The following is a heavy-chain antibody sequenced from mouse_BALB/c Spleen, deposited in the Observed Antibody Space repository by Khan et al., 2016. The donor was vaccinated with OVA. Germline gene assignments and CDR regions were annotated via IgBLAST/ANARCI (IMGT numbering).Heavy chain of an antibody. CDR3: TRLAYYYDSEGFAY. Sequence: EVKLLESGGDLVKPGGSLKLSCAASGFTFSTFGMSWVRQTPDKRLEWVATVSTGGGYPYYPDSVKGRFTISRDNAKNTLYLQMSGLKSEDTAMFYCTRLAYYYDSEGFAYWGQGTLVTVSA. V-gene: IGHV5-6*01. D-gene: IGHD1-1*01. CDR2: VSTGGGYP. CDR1: GFTFSTFG. J-gene: IGHJ3*01.